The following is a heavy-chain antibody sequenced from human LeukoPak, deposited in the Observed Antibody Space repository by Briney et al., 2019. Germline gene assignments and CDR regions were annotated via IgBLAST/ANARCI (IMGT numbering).Heavy chain of an antibody. V-gene: IGHV4-59*01. CDR1: GGSISSYY. Sequence: PSETLSLTCTVSGGSISSYYWSWIRQPPGKGLEWIGYIYYSGSTNYNPSLKSRVTISVDTSKNQFSLRLSSVTAADTAVYYCARGLYRSSWYVWFDPWGQGTLVTVSS. D-gene: IGHD6-13*01. CDR3: ARGLYRSSWYVWFDP. J-gene: IGHJ5*02. CDR2: IYYSGST.